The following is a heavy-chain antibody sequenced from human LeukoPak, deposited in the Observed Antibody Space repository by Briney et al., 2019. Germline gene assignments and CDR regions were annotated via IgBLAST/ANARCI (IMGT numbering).Heavy chain of an antibody. Sequence: ASVKVSCKASGYTFTSYDISWVRQAPGQGLQWMGWFSAYNGNTNYAQNFQGRVTMTTDTSTSTAYMELRSLRSDDTAVYYCARDLRTAVAGNWFDPWGQGTLVTVSS. CDR3: ARDLRTAVAGNWFDP. D-gene: IGHD6-19*01. CDR1: GYTFTSYD. CDR2: FSAYNGNT. J-gene: IGHJ5*02. V-gene: IGHV1-18*01.